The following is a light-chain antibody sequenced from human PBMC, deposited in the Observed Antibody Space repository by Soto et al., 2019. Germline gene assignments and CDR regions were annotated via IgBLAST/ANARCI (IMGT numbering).Light chain of an antibody. V-gene: IGKV1-39*01. CDR1: QSISYR. CDR3: QQTYSPHSIT. CDR2: GAS. J-gene: IGKJ5*01. Sequence: DIHMTHSPSTLSASVGDRVTITCRASQSISYRLAWYQQHPGKAPKVLLYGASNLQGGVPSRFSGSGSGSDFTLTITSLKPQDFAIYYCQQTYSPHSITFGQGTRLEIK.